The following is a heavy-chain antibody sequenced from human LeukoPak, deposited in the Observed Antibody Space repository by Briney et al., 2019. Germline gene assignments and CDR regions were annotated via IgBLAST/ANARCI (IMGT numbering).Heavy chain of an antibody. D-gene: IGHD3-3*01. Sequence: GGSLRLSCAASGFTFSSYGMNGVRQAPGKGLEWGSGISDSGVGTKHAASVKGRFTISRDNSKNKLYLQMNSLRAEDTAVYYCAKIGRSYDFWTGYYEEEVDYMDVWGKGTTVTVSS. CDR2: ISDSGVGT. J-gene: IGHJ6*03. V-gene: IGHV3-23*01. CDR1: GFTFSSYG. CDR3: AKIGRSYDFWTGYYEEEVDYMDV.